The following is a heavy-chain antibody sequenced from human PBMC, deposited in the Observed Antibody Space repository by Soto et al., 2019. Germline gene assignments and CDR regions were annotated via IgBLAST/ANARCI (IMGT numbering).Heavy chain of an antibody. D-gene: IGHD3-10*01. Sequence: PGGSLRLSCEASGFTFSYYGLTWVRQAPGKGLDWVSAISGSGGSTYYADSVTGRFAISRDNSKNTLYLQMNSLRAEDTAVYYCAKGYISRGNFDYWGRGTLVTVSS. CDR3: AKGYISRGNFDY. CDR1: GFTFSYYG. CDR2: ISGSGGST. J-gene: IGHJ4*02. V-gene: IGHV3-23*01.